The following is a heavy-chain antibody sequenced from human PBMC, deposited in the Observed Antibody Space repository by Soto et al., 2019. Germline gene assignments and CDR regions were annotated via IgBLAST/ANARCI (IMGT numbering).Heavy chain of an antibody. J-gene: IGHJ4*02. V-gene: IGHV1-69*01. CDR2: IIPIFGTA. CDR1: GGTFSSYA. D-gene: IGHD3-10*01. Sequence: QVQLVQSGAEVKKPGSSVKVSCKASGGTFSSYAISWVRQAPGQGLEWMGGIIPIFGTANYAQKFQGRVTLTAAESTSTAYMELSSLRSEDTAVYYGAREGRYGSGSYLAHWGQGTLVTVSS. CDR3: AREGRYGSGSYLAH.